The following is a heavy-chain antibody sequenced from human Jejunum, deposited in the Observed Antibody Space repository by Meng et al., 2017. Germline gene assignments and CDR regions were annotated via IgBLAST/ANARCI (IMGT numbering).Heavy chain of an antibody. CDR1: GYIFPDYY. Sequence: ASVKVSCKASGYIFPDYYIQWVRQAPGQGLEWLGWIDPKNFGIRSAQKFDDRLTLTFDTSISTAYMELSSLRSDDTAVYFCARVDNHLYYLSYGFDVWGHGTTVTVSS. CDR2: IDPKNFGI. J-gene: IGHJ6*02. CDR3: ARVDNHLYYLSYGFDV. D-gene: IGHD1-14*01. V-gene: IGHV1-2*02.